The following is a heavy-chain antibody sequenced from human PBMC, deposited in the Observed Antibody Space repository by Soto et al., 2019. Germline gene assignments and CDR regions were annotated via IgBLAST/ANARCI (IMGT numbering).Heavy chain of an antibody. V-gene: IGHV1-46*01. CDR1: GYTFTSYY. D-gene: IGHD6-6*01. Sequence: ASVKVSCKASGYTFTSYYMHWVRQAPGQGLERMGIINPSGGNTNYAQKLQGRVTMTTDTSTSTAYMELRSLRSDDTAVYYCARDSGIAARSRLFDYWGQGTLVTVSS. J-gene: IGHJ4*02. CDR3: ARDSGIAARSRLFDY. CDR2: INPSGGNT.